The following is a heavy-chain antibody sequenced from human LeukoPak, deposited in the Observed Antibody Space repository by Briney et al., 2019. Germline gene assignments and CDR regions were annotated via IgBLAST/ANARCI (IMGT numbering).Heavy chain of an antibody. D-gene: IGHD3-22*01. J-gene: IGHJ4*02. Sequence: GRSLRLSCAASGFTFSSYGMHWVRQAPGKGLEWVAVISYDGSNKYYADSVKGRFTISRDNAKNTLYLQMNSLRAEDTAVYYCARSTRLFRQYDYWGQGTLVTVSS. CDR1: GFTFSSYG. CDR2: ISYDGSNK. CDR3: ARSTRLFRQYDY. V-gene: IGHV3-30*03.